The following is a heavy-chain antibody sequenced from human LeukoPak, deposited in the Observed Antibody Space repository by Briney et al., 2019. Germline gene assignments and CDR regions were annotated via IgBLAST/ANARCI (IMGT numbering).Heavy chain of an antibody. V-gene: IGHV3-9*01. CDR2: LSWNSGTI. CDR1: GFTFDDYG. J-gene: IGHJ4*02. D-gene: IGHD6-19*01. CDR3: AKDRTQAVGGLFDY. Sequence: PGGSLRLSCAASGFTFDDYGMHWVRQVPGKGLEWVSGLSWNSGTIGYADSVKGRFTISRDNAKNSLYLQMNSLRAEDTALYYCAKDRTQAVGGLFDYWGQGALVTVSS.